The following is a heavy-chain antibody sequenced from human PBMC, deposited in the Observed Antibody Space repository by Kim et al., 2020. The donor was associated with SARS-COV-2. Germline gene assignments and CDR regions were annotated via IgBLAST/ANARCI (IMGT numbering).Heavy chain of an antibody. J-gene: IGHJ6*02. Sequence: SETLSLTCTVSGGSISSYYWSWIRQPPGKGLEWIGYIYYSGSTNYNPSLKSRVTISVDTSKNQFSLKLSSVTAADTAVYYCAGEGWQLGLSYYGMDVWGQGTTVTVSS. CDR1: GGSISSYY. D-gene: IGHD6-6*01. V-gene: IGHV4-59*12. CDR3: AGEGWQLGLSYYGMDV. CDR2: IYYSGST.